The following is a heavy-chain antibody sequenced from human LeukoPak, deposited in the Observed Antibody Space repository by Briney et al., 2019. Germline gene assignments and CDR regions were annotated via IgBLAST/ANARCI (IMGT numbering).Heavy chain of an antibody. V-gene: IGHV1-2*02. CDR3: AREAARYTFDI. CDR1: GYTFTDYY. D-gene: IGHD1-1*01. J-gene: IGHJ3*02. Sequence: ASVKVSCKASGYTFTDYYMHWVRQAPEQGLEWMGWINPNSGGTNYAQNFQDRVTMTRDTSISTAYMDLSRLRSDDTAVYYCAREAARYTFDIWGQGTMVTVSS. CDR2: INPNSGGT.